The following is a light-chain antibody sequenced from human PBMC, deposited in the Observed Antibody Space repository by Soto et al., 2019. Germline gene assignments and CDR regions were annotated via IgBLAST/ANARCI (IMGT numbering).Light chain of an antibody. Sequence: LTQPASVSGSPGQSITISCTGTSSDVGGYNYVSWYQQHPGKAPKLMIYEVSNRPSGVSNRFSGSKSGNTASLTISGLQAEDEADYYCSSYTSSSTPYVFGTGTKV. CDR2: EVS. V-gene: IGLV2-14*01. CDR3: SSYTSSSTPYV. J-gene: IGLJ1*01. CDR1: SSDVGGYNY.